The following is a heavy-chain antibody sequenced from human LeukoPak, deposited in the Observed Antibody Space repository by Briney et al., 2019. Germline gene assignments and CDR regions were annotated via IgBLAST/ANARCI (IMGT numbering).Heavy chain of an antibody. Sequence: PGGSLRLSCAASGFTFSSYAMHWVRQAPGKGLEWVSAISGSGGSTYYADSVKGRFTISRDNSKNTLYLQMNSLRAEDTAVYYCAKPVPRRLLLGYFDYWGQGTLVTVSS. CDR2: ISGSGGST. V-gene: IGHV3-23*01. CDR1: GFTFSSYA. D-gene: IGHD3-22*01. CDR3: AKPVPRRLLLGYFDY. J-gene: IGHJ4*02.